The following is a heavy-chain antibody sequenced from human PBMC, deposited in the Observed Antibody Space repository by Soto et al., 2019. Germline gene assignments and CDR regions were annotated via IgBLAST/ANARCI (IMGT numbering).Heavy chain of an antibody. D-gene: IGHD6-6*01. Sequence: ASVTVSCKASGYTYTSYGISWVRQAPGQGLEWMGWISSYNGNTNYAQKLQGRVTMTTDTSTSTAYMELRSLRSDDTAVYYCARRVIAARNFDYWGQGTLVTVSS. V-gene: IGHV1-18*01. CDR3: ARRVIAARNFDY. J-gene: IGHJ4*02. CDR1: GYTYTSYG. CDR2: ISSYNGNT.